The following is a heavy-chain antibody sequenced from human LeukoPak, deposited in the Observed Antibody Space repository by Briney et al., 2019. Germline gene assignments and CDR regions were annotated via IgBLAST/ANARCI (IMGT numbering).Heavy chain of an antibody. V-gene: IGHV1-18*01. J-gene: IGHJ4*02. Sequence: ASVKVSCKASGGTFSSYAISWVRQAPGQGLEWMGWISAYNGNTNYAQKLQGRVTMTTDTSTSTAYMELRSLRSDDTAVYYCARVMAATVVTRGRYFDYWGQGTLVTVSS. CDR2: ISAYNGNT. CDR1: GGTFSSYA. D-gene: IGHD4-23*01. CDR3: ARVMAATVVTRGRYFDY.